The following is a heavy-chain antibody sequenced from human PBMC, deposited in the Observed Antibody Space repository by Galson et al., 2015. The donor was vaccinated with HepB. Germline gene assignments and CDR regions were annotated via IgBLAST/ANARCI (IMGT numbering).Heavy chain of an antibody. D-gene: IGHD2-15*01. J-gene: IGHJ6*02. CDR1: GFTFSSYS. Sequence: SLRLSCAASGFTFSSYSMNWVRQAPGKGLEWVSSISSSSSYIYYADSVKGRFTISRDNAKNSLYLQMNSLRAEDTAVYYCARRLKRRLLSYYYYYGMDVWGQLTTVTVSS. V-gene: IGHV3-21*01. CDR2: ISSSSSYI. CDR3: ARRLKRRLLSYYYYYGMDV.